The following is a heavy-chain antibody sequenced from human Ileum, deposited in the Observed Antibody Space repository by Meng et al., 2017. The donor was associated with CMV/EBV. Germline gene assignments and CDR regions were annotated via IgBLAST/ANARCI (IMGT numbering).Heavy chain of an antibody. D-gene: IGHD3-9*01. J-gene: IGHJ4*02. CDR1: VFTFSDCG. Sequence: VQLWESGGDSVQPGGSLRLSCATSVFTFSDCGMSWVRQAPGKGLEWISAVSGTGETTYYADSVKGRFAISRDNSKNTLYLQMNSLRADDTALYYCVGLLTGYYSHWWGQGTLVTVSS. V-gene: IGHV3-23*01. CDR2: VSGTGETT. CDR3: VGLLTGYYSHW.